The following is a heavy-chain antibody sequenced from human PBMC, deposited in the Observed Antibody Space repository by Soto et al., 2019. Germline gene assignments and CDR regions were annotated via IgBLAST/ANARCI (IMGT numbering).Heavy chain of an antibody. Sequence: EVQLLESGGGLVQPGGSLRLSCAASGFAFSAYALSWVRRTPGMGLEWVSGVSGSGGGTYYADSVKGRFTISRDNSKNTLYLQMNSLRAEDTAVYYCAKALFNSNYGDYCDSWGQGTLVTVSS. V-gene: IGHV3-23*01. CDR1: GFAFSAYA. CDR3: AKALFNSNYGDYCDS. J-gene: IGHJ4*02. CDR2: VSGSGGGT. D-gene: IGHD1-7*01.